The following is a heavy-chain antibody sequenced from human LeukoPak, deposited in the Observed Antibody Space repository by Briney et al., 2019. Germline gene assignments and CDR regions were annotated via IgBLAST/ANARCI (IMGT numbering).Heavy chain of an antibody. D-gene: IGHD6-19*01. CDR1: GFTFGNYD. J-gene: IGHJ5*02. CDR3: AKDLSRAVAADWFDP. CDR2: ISDSGGST. V-gene: IGHV3-23*01. Sequence: PGGSLRLSCAASGFTFGNYDMSWVRQAPGKELEWVSSISDSGGSTYYADSVKGRFTISRDNSKNTLYLQMTNLRAADTAVYYCAKDLSRAVAADWFDPWDQGSLVTVSS.